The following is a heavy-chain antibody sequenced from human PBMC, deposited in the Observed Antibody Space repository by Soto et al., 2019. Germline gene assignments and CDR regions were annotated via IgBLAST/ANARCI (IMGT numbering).Heavy chain of an antibody. J-gene: IGHJ4*02. V-gene: IGHV4-34*01. CDR1: GWSFSGYY. CDR3: ARGRRGCSSTSCYSRLADY. Sequence: QVQLQQWGAGLLKPSETLSLTCAVYGWSFSGYYWSWIRQPPGKGLEWIGEINHSGSTNYNPSLKSRVTISVDTSKNQFSLKLSSVTAADTAVYYCARGRRGCSSTSCYSRLADYWGQGTLVTVSS. D-gene: IGHD2-2*01. CDR2: INHSGST.